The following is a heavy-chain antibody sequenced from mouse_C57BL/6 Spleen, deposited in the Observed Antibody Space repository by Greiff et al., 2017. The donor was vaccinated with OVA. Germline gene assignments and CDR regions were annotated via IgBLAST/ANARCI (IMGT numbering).Heavy chain of an antibody. Sequence: QVQLQQPGAELVRPGSSVKLSCKASGYTFTSYWMHWVKQRPIQGLEWIGNIDPSDSETHYNQKFKDKATLTVDKSSSTAYMQLSSLTSEDSAVYYCARGSLLYDAMDYGGQGTSVTVSS. CDR3: ARGSLLYDAMDY. D-gene: IGHD2-10*01. CDR2: IDPSDSET. J-gene: IGHJ4*01. V-gene: IGHV1-52*01. CDR1: GYTFTSYW.